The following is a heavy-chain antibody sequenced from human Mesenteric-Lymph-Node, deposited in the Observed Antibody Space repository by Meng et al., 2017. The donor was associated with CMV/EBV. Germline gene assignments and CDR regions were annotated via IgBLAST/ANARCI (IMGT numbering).Heavy chain of an antibody. Sequence: SVKVSCKASGYTFTNYYMHWVRQAPGQGLEWMGRITPITDMTHYAQKLQGRVTITADKSTNTAYMELSSLRSEDTAVYYCARGYGGNSNGMDVWGQGTTVTVSS. J-gene: IGHJ6*02. CDR3: ARGYGGNSNGMDV. V-gene: IGHV1-69*02. CDR1: GYTFTNYY. CDR2: ITPITDMT. D-gene: IGHD4-23*01.